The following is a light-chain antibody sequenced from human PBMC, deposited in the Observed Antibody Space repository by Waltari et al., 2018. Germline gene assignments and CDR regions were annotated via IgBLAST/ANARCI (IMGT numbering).Light chain of an antibody. CDR3: QQTYSTPPVS. V-gene: IGKV1-39*01. J-gene: IGKJ3*01. Sequence: DIQMTQSPSSLSASVGDRVTITCRASQSITTYLNWYQQKPGKAPNLLIYGASSLQCGVPSRFSGSRSGTDFTLTISSLQPEDFATYYCQQTYSTPPVSFGPGTKVDI. CDR1: QSITTY. CDR2: GAS.